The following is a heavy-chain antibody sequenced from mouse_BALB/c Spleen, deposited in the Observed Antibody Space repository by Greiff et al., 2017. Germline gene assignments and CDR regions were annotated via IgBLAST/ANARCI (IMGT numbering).Heavy chain of an antibody. CDR2: IDPANGNT. CDR3: ARLITGGYFDV. CDR1: GFNIKDTY. J-gene: IGHJ1*01. V-gene: IGHV14-3*02. D-gene: IGHD2-4*01. Sequence: EVKLQESGAELVKPGASVKLSCTASGFNIKDTYMHWVKQRPEQGLEWIGRIDPANGNTKYDPKFQGKATITADTSSNTAYLQLSSLTSEDTAVYYFARLITGGYFDVWGAGTTVTVSS.